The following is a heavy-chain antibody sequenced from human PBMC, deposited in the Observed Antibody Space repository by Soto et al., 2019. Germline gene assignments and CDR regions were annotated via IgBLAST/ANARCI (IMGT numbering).Heavy chain of an antibody. Sequence: GGSLRLSCAASGFTLSSYSMNWVRQAPGKGLEWVSYISSSSSTIYYADSVKGRFTISRDNAKNSLYLQMNSLRAEDTAVYYCARDSGYSYGPLDYWGQGTLVTVS. D-gene: IGHD5-18*01. V-gene: IGHV3-48*01. CDR2: ISSSSSTI. CDR1: GFTLSSYS. J-gene: IGHJ4*02. CDR3: ARDSGYSYGPLDY.